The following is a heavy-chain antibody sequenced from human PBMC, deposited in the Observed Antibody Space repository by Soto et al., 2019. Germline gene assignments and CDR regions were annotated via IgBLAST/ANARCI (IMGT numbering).Heavy chain of an antibody. CDR1: GFTFSSYG. CDR3: ARDFVVGGPTINYYYGMDV. D-gene: IGHD1-26*01. J-gene: IGHJ6*02. Sequence: GGSLRLSCAASGFTFSSYGMHWVRQAPGKGLEWVAAISYDGSNKYYADSVKGRFTISRDNSKNTLYLQMNSLRAEDTAVYYCARDFVVGGPTINYYYGMDVWGQGTTVTVSS. CDR2: ISYDGSNK. V-gene: IGHV3-30*03.